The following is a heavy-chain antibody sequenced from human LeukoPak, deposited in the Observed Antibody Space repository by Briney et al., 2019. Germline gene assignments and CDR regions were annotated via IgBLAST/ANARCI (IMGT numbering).Heavy chain of an antibody. CDR1: GFTVSSNY. Sequence: GGSLRLSCAASGFTVSSNYMSWVRQAPGKGLEWVSGIYSGGSTYYADSVKGRFTISRDNSKNTLYLQMNSLRAEDTAVYYCARRTPLWEFDYWGQGTLVTVSS. CDR3: ARRTPLWEFDY. D-gene: IGHD3-16*01. V-gene: IGHV3-66*02. CDR2: IYSGGST. J-gene: IGHJ4*02.